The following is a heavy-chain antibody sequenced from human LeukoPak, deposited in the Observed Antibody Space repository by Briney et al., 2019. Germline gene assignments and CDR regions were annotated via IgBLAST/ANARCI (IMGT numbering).Heavy chain of an antibody. CDR2: MNPNSGNT. CDR3: ARDNPTADFWSGYYTFDY. D-gene: IGHD3-3*01. CDR1: GYTFTSYD. V-gene: IGHV1-8*01. J-gene: IGHJ4*02. Sequence: ASVKVSCKASGYTFTSYDINWVRQATGQGLEWMGWMNPNSGNTDYAQKFQGRVTMTRNTSISTAYMELRSLRSDDTAVYYCARDNPTADFWSGYYTFDYWGQGTLVTVSS.